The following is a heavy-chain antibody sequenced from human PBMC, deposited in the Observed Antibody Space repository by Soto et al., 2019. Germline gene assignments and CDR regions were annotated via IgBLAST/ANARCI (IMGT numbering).Heavy chain of an antibody. CDR1: GFTFSDHY. CDR3: ARGLRFLEWDAFDI. CDR2: TRNKANSYTT. V-gene: IGHV3-72*01. D-gene: IGHD3-3*01. J-gene: IGHJ3*02. Sequence: EVQLVESGGGLVQPGGSLRLSCAASGFTFSDHYMDWVRQAPGKGLEWVGRTRNKANSYTTEYAASVKGRFTISRDDSKNSLYLQMNSLKTEDTVVYYCARGLRFLEWDAFDIWGQGTMVTVSS.